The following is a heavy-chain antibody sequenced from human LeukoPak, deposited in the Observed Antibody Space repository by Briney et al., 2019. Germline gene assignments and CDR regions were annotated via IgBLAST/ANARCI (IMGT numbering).Heavy chain of an antibody. CDR2: MSNSGGST. Sequence: GGSLRLSCTASGFTFRSYAMSWVRQAPGKGLEWVSAMSNSGGSTYYADSVKGRFTISRDNSKNTLYLQMNSLRAEDTAVYDCAKDDGSGFGRGYFDYWGQGTLVTVSS. CDR3: AKDDGSGFGRGYFDY. CDR1: GFTFRSYA. D-gene: IGHD3-10*01. J-gene: IGHJ4*02. V-gene: IGHV3-23*01.